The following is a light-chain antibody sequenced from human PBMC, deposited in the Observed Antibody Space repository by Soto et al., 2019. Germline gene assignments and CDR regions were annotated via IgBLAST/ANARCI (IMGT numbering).Light chain of an antibody. Sequence: DIQMTQSPSTLPPSVGDRVTITCRASQSISSWLAWYQQKPGKAPKLLIYDASSLESGVPSRFSGSGSGTEFTLTISSLQPDDFATYYCQQYNSYSGTFGQGTKVDNK. V-gene: IGKV1-5*01. CDR2: DAS. CDR3: QQYNSYSGT. CDR1: QSISSW. J-gene: IGKJ1*01.